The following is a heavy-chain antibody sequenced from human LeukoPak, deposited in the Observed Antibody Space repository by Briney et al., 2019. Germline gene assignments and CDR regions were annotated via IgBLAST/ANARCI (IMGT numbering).Heavy chain of an antibody. Sequence: PSETLSLTCALSGGSIKNYYWSWIRQPLGKGLEWIGYVYYTGTTSYNPSLKSRVTISVETSKNQFSLTLNSVTGADTAVYHCARQSDPYYHYGLDFWGQGTTVIVSS. CDR3: ARQSDPYYHYGLDF. V-gene: IGHV4-59*01. CDR2: VYYTGTT. CDR1: GGSIKNYY. J-gene: IGHJ6*02.